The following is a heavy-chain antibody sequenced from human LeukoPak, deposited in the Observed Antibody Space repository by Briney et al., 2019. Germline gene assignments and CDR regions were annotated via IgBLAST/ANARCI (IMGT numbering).Heavy chain of an antibody. J-gene: IGHJ4*02. Sequence: GASVKVSCKASGYTFTSYDINWVRQATGQGLEWMGWMNPNSGNTGYAQKFQGRVTMTRNTSISTAYMELSSLRSDDTAVYYCARDWNYDSSGYYPPLYFDYWGQGTLVTVSS. CDR1: GYTFTSYD. V-gene: IGHV1-8*01. CDR2: MNPNSGNT. D-gene: IGHD3-22*01. CDR3: ARDWNYDSSGYYPPLYFDY.